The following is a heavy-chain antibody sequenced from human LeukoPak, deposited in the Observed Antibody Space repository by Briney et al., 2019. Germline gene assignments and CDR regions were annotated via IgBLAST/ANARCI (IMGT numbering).Heavy chain of an antibody. D-gene: IGHD3-3*02. Sequence: PGGSLRLSCAASGFTFSSYAMSWVRQAPGKGLEWVSAISGSGGSTSYADSVKGRFTISRDNSENTLFLQMSSPRAEDTAVYYCAKNLAIPAKGFDYWGQGTLVTVPS. J-gene: IGHJ4*02. CDR2: ISGSGGST. V-gene: IGHV3-23*01. CDR1: GFTFSSYA. CDR3: AKNLAIPAKGFDY.